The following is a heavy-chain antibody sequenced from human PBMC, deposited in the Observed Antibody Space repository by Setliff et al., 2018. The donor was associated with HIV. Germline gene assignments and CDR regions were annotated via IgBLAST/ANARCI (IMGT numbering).Heavy chain of an antibody. J-gene: IGHJ6*02. CDR2: IYYSGST. V-gene: IGHV4-39*07. CDR3: ARVRSYGSGNYYYYYYDMDV. Sequence: SETLSLTCTVSGGSISSSSYYWGWIRQPPGKGLEWIGSIYYSGSTYYNPSLKSRVTISVDTSKNQFSLKLSSVTAADTALYYCARVRSYGSGNYYYYYYDMDVWGQGTTVTVSS. CDR1: GGSISSSSYY. D-gene: IGHD3-10*01.